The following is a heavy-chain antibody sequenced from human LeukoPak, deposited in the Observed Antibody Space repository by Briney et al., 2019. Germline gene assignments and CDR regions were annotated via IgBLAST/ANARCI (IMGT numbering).Heavy chain of an antibody. D-gene: IGHD3-16*01. CDR3: ARGSDRLGYYDN. Sequence: ASVKVSCKASGYLFDTYDITWVRQAPGQGLEWMGWISAFNGNTNYAQRVQGRVTMTTDRSTRRVYMELRSLRHDDMAVYYCARGSDRLGYYDNWGQGTLVTVSS. CDR2: ISAFNGNT. J-gene: IGHJ4*02. CDR1: GYLFDTYD. V-gene: IGHV1-18*03.